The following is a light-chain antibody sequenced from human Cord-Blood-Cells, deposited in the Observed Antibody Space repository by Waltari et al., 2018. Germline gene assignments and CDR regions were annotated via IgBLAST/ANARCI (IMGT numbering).Light chain of an antibody. V-gene: IGKV3-20*01. CDR3: QQYGSSFT. CDR2: GAS. CDR1: QSVSSSY. J-gene: IGKJ3*01. Sequence: EIVLTQSPGTLSLSPGERATLTCRARQSVSSSYLAWYQQQPDQARRLLIYGASSRATGIPDRFSGSGSGAEFTLTISRLGPEDFAVYYCQQYGSSFTFGPGTKVDIK.